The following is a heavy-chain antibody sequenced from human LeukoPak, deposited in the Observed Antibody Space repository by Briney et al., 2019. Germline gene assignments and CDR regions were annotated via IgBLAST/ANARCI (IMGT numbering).Heavy chain of an antibody. D-gene: IGHD2-21*02. CDR1: GGSFSGYY. CDR2: FNHSGST. CDR3: ARVLKYCGGDCYTYYYYYYGMDV. J-gene: IGHJ6*02. Sequence: SETLSLTCAVYGGSFSGYYWSWIRKPPGKGLEWIGEFNHSGSTNYNPSLKSRVTISVDTSKNQFSLKLSSVTAADTAVYYCARVLKYCGGDCYTYYYYYYGMDVWGQGTTVTVSS. V-gene: IGHV4-34*01.